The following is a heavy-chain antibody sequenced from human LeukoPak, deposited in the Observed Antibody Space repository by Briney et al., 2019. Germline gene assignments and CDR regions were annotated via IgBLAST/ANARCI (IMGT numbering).Heavy chain of an antibody. V-gene: IGHV1-69*06. D-gene: IGHD2-2*01. J-gene: IGHJ6*03. CDR1: GGTFSSYA. CDR2: IIPIFGTA. Sequence: ALVKVSCKASGGTFSSYAISWVRQAPGQGLEWMGGIIPIFGTANYAQKFQGRVTITADKSTSTAYMELSSLRSEDTAVYYCARHTQYCSSTSCSRIKYYYYYYMDVWGKGTTVTVSS. CDR3: ARHTQYCSSTSCSRIKYYYYYYMDV.